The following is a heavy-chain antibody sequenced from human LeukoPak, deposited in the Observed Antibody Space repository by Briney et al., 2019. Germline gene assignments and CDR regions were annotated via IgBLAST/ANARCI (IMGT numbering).Heavy chain of an antibody. J-gene: IGHJ6*02. CDR3: ARRRYSSSWDTYYYYGMDV. Sequence: SETLSLTCTVSGTSITSYHWSWIRQPPGKGLEWIGSYSGSTNYNPSLKSRVTISVDTSKNQFSLKLSSVTAADTAVYYCARRRYSSSWDTYYYYGMDVWGQGTTVTVSS. V-gene: IGHV4-59*08. CDR1: GTSITSYH. D-gene: IGHD6-13*01. CDR2: YSGST.